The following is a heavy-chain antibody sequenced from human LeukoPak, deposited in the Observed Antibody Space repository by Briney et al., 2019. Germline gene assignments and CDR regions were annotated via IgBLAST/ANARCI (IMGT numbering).Heavy chain of an antibody. Sequence: GGSLRLSCAASALTFSDYSMNWVRQAPGKGLEWISYISSNGSTIYYAASVKGRFAISRDSAKNSLYLQMNGLRAEDTAIYYCARGPKTSFDYWGQGTLVTVSS. CDR3: ARGPKTSFDY. V-gene: IGHV3-48*01. CDR1: ALTFSDYS. CDR2: ISSNGSTI. J-gene: IGHJ4*02.